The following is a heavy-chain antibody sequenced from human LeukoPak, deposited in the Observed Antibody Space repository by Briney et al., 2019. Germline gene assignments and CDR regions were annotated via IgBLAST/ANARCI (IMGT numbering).Heavy chain of an antibody. CDR3: ARISTYSRYVDY. CDR1: GYTFTGYY. D-gene: IGHD4-11*01. J-gene: IGHJ4*02. CDR2: INPNSGGT. V-gene: IGHV1-2*02. Sequence: ASVKVSCKASGYTFTGYYMHWVRQAPGQGLEWMGWINPNSGGTNYAQKFQGRVTMTRDTSISTAYMELSRLRSDDTAVYSCARISTYSRYVDYWGQGTLVTVSS.